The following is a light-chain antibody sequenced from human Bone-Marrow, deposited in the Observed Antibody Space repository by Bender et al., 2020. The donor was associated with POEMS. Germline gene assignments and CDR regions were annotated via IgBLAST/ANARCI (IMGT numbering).Light chain of an antibody. CDR2: ENN. V-gene: IGLV1-47*01. CDR1: GSNIGDNY. J-gene: IGLJ3*02. Sequence: QSVLTQPPSASGTPGQRVTISCSGSGSNIGDNYVSWYRHLPGTAPQLLISENNERPSGVPDRFSGFKSGTSASLAITGLQSDDEAIYFCVAWDASLNGWVFGGGTKLTVL. CDR3: VAWDASLNGWV.